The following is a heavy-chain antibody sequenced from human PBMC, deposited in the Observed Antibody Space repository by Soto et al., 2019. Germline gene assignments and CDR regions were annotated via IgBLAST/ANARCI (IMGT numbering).Heavy chain of an antibody. J-gene: IGHJ6*02. V-gene: IGHV3-11*06. Sequence: GGSLRLSCAASGFTFSDYYMSWIRQAPGKGLGWVSYISSSSSYTNYADSVKGRFTISRDNAKNSLYLQMNSLRAEDTAVYYWARGIRQDGDYVLYYGMDVWGQGTRVTVSS. CDR2: ISSSSSYT. CDR3: ARGIRQDGDYVLYYGMDV. D-gene: IGHD4-17*01. CDR1: GFTFSDYY.